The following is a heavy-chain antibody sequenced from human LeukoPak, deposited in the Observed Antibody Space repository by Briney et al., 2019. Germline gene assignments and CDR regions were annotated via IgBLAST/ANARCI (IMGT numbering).Heavy chain of an antibody. V-gene: IGHV4-61*01. CDR2: IYNSRSH. CDR1: GVSVTIAPYY. Sequence: SETLSLTCTVSGVSVTIAPYYWSWIRQPPGKGQEWIRHIYNSRSHDDTFSLQCRVTMSMDTSKIQLSLKLNSVTAADTAIYYCARDIYRPFYFDYWGQGILVTVSS. D-gene: IGHD1-26*01. J-gene: IGHJ4*02. CDR3: ARDIYRPFYFDY.